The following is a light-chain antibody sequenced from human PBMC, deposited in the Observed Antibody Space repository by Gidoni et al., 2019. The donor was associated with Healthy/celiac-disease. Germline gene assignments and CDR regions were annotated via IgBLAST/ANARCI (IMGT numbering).Light chain of an antibody. Sequence: DIQMTQSPSSLSASVGDRVTITCRASQSISSYLNWYQQKPGKAPKLLIDAASSLQSAVPSRFSGRGSGTDLTLTSSSLQPEYFATYYGQQSYSTLRTFGQGTKVEIK. J-gene: IGKJ1*01. CDR2: AAS. V-gene: IGKV1-39*01. CDR1: QSISSY. CDR3: QQSYSTLRT.